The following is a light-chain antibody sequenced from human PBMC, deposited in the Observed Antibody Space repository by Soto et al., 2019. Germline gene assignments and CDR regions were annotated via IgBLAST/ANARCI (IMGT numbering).Light chain of an antibody. V-gene: IGKV3-11*01. CDR2: DAS. CDR3: QHRIDWPPT. CDR1: QSLRNY. J-gene: IGKJ5*01. Sequence: DNVFTESPDPLCLSPGDTDTLSWRATQSLRNYLAWYQQKLGQAPRLLIYDASKRATGIPARFSGSGSVTDFTLTISSLEPEDFAVYYCQHRIDWPPTFGQGTRLEI.